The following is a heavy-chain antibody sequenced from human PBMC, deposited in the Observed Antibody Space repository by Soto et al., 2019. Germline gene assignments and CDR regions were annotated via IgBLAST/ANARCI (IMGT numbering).Heavy chain of an antibody. J-gene: IGHJ4*02. CDR2: ISAYNGNT. CDR3: ARDGPFSSSSSLPTDY. Sequence: ASVKVSCKASGYTFTSYGISWVRQAPGQGLEWMGWISAYNGNTNYAQKLQGRVTMTTDTSTSTAYMELRSLRSDDMAVYYCARDGPFSSSSSLPTDYWGQGTLVTVSS. D-gene: IGHD6-6*01. CDR1: GYTFTSYG. V-gene: IGHV1-18*03.